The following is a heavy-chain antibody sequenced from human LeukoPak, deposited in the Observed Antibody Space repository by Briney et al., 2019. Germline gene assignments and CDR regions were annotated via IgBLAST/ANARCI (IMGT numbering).Heavy chain of an antibody. D-gene: IGHD3-22*01. V-gene: IGHV1-18*01. J-gene: IGHJ4*02. CDR1: GYTFTSYG. Sequence: ASVKVSCKASGYTFTSYGISWVRQAPGQGLEWMGWISGYNDTNYAQKLQGTVTMTTDTSTRTAYMELRSLRSDDTAVYYCVRGGPHYDSSGKRVYYFDYWGQGTLVTVSS. CDR3: VRGGPHYDSSGKRVYYFDY. CDR2: ISGYNDT.